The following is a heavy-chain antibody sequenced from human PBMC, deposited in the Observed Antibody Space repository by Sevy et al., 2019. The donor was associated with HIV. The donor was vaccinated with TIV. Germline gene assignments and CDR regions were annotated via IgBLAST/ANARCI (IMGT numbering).Heavy chain of an antibody. J-gene: IGHJ6*03. Sequence: SETLSLTCAVYGGSFSGYYWSWIRQPPGKGLEWIGEINHSGSTNYNPSLKSRVTISVDTSKNQFSLKLSSVTAADTAVYYCARGAGDFYYYYYMYVWGKGTTVTVSS. CDR1: GGSFSGYY. CDR2: INHSGST. CDR3: ARGAGDFYYYYYMYV. D-gene: IGHD3-10*01. V-gene: IGHV4-34*01.